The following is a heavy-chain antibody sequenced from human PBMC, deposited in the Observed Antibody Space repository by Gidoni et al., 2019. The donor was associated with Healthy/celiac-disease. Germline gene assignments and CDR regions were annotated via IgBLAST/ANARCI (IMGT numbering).Heavy chain of an antibody. V-gene: IGHV3-11*06. CDR1: GFTFSDYY. D-gene: IGHD5-18*01. J-gene: IGHJ6*02. CDR2: ISSSSSYT. CDR3: ARDPTLDTAMVIGYYYGMDV. Sequence: QVQLVESGGGLVKPGGSLRLSCAASGFTFSDYYMSWIRQAPGKGLEWVSYISSSSSYTNYADSVKGRFTISRDNAKNSLYLQMNSLRAEDTAVYYCARDPTLDTAMVIGYYYGMDVWGQGTTVTVSS.